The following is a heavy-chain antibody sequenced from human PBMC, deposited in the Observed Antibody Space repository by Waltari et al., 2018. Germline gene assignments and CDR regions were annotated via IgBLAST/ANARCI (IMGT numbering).Heavy chain of an antibody. CDR2: SFAGGTT. CDR3: ARAGLGSPLEWQRLFDS. J-gene: IGHJ4*02. Sequence: EVQLVDSGGGLIHPGGSLRLSCAASGFRVRYNYMSWVRQAPGRGLEWVAVSFAGGTTYYSDAVKGRFTMSRDESRNTLYLQMNSLAADDTAVYYCARAGLGSPLEWQRLFDSWGQGTLVTVSS. CDR1: GFRVRYNY. D-gene: IGHD3-3*01. V-gene: IGHV3-53*01.